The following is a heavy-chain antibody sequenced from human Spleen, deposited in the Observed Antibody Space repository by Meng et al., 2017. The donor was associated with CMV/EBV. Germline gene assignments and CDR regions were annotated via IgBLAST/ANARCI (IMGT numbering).Heavy chain of an antibody. D-gene: IGHD6-13*01. V-gene: IGHV3-20*04. J-gene: IGHJ6*02. Sequence: GESLKISCAASGFTFDDYGMSWVRQAPGKGLEWVSGINWNGGSTGYADSVKGQFTISRDNAKNSLYLQMNSLRAEDTALYYCAREGAEYSSSWYADYYGMDVWGQGTTVTVSS. CDR1: GFTFDDYG. CDR2: INWNGGST. CDR3: AREGAEYSSSWYADYYGMDV.